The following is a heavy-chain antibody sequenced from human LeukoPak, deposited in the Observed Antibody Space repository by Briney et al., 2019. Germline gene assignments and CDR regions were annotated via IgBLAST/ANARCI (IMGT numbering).Heavy chain of an antibody. CDR1: GFTFSNAW. Sequence: PGGSLRLSCAASGFTFSNAWMSWVRQAPGKGLEWVGRIKSKTDGGTTDYAAPVKGRFTISRDVSKNTLYLQMNSLKTEDTAVYYCTTDPYVWGWGYFDYWGQGTLVTVSS. J-gene: IGHJ4*02. D-gene: IGHD3-16*01. CDR2: IKSKTDGGTT. CDR3: TTDPYVWGWGYFDY. V-gene: IGHV3-15*01.